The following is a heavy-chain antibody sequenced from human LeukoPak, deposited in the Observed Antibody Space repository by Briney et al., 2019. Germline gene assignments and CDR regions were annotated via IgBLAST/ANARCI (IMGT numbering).Heavy chain of an antibody. V-gene: IGHV1-69*13. J-gene: IGHJ5*02. CDR3: ARDRGSSWQLNWFDP. Sequence: GASVKVSCKASGGTFSSYAISWVRQAPGQGLEWMGGIIPIFGTANYAQKFQGRVTITADESTSTAYMELSSLRSEDTAVYYCARDRGSSWQLNWFDPWGQGTLVTVSS. CDR2: IIPIFGTA. D-gene: IGHD6-13*01. CDR1: GGTFSSYA.